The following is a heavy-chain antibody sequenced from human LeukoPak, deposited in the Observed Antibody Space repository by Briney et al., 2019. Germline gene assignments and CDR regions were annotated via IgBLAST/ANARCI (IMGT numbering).Heavy chain of an antibody. CDR2: INPNSGGT. Sequence: ASVKVSCKASGYTFTGYYMHWVRQPPGQGLEWMGWINPNSGGTNYAQKFQGRVTMTRDTSISTAYMELSRLRSDDTAVYYCARDSSGWFSEEDYNWFDPWGQGTLVTVSS. J-gene: IGHJ5*02. CDR3: ARDSSGWFSEEDYNWFDP. V-gene: IGHV1-2*02. CDR1: GYTFTGYY. D-gene: IGHD6-19*01.